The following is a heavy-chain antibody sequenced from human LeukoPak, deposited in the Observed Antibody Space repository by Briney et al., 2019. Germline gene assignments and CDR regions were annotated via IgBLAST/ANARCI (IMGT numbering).Heavy chain of an antibody. CDR2: INSDGGGA. CDR3: AKDSPPSYGSGTYTN. D-gene: IGHD3-10*01. J-gene: IGHJ4*02. CDR1: GITFGNNW. V-gene: IGHV3-74*01. Sequence: GGSLRLSCAASGITFGNNWMHWVRQGPGKGLVWISRINSDGGGAIYADSVKGRITISRDKSKSTLYLQMNSLRAEDTAVYYCAKDSPPSYGSGTYTNWGQGTLVTVSS.